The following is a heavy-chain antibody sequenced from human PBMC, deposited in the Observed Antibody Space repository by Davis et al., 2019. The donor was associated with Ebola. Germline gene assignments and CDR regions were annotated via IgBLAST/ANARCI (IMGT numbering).Heavy chain of an antibody. V-gene: IGHV3-43D*03. CDR3: VKDTSSVGFDV. D-gene: IGHD6-19*01. Sequence: SLNISCAASGFTFDDSAMHWVRHAPGKGLEWVSLIRWDGDSTYYADSVKGRFTISSDNSKNTLNLQMNSLRVEDTAIYYCVKDTSSVGFDVWGQGTTVTVSS. J-gene: IGHJ3*01. CDR1: GFTFDDSA. CDR2: IRWDGDST.